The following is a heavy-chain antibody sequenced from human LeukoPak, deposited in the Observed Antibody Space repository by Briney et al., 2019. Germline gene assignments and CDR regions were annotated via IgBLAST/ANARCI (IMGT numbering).Heavy chain of an antibody. CDR2: ISSSSSYI. CDR3: ARDPQGILPNQLDY. Sequence: NPGGSLRLSCAASGFTFSSYSMNWVRQAPGKGLEWVSSISSSSSYIYYADSVKGRFTISRDNAKNSLYLQTNSLRAEDTAVYYCARDPQGILPNQLDYWGQGTLVTVSS. V-gene: IGHV3-21*01. J-gene: IGHJ4*02. D-gene: IGHD3-3*02. CDR1: GFTFSSYS.